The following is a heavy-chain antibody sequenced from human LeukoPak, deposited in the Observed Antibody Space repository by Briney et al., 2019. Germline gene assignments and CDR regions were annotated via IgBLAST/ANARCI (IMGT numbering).Heavy chain of an antibody. Sequence: PGGSLRLSCAASGFTFSGSAMNWVRQAPGKGLEWVSYISSSSSTIYYADSVKGRFTISRDNAKNSLYLQMNSLRAEDTAVYYCARGAYYYEDWGQGTLVTVSS. J-gene: IGHJ4*02. D-gene: IGHD3-22*01. CDR1: GFTFSGSA. CDR3: ARGAYYYED. V-gene: IGHV3-48*01. CDR2: ISSSSSTI.